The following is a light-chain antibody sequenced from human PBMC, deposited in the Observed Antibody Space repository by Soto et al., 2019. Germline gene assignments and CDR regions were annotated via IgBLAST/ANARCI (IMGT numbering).Light chain of an antibody. CDR3: MQSKQLLPS. CDR2: EVS. CDR1: QSLLHITGETF. J-gene: IGKJ5*01. Sequence: DVVMTQTPLSLSVAPGQPASISCKSSQSLLHITGETFLFWYLQKPGQSPQLLIYEVSTRVSGGPDRCIGSGSGTDFTLEISRVETEDVGIYYWMQSKQLLPSFGQGVRLETK. V-gene: IGKV2D-29*02.